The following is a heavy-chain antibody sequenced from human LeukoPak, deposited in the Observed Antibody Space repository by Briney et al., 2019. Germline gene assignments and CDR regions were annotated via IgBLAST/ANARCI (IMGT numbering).Heavy chain of an antibody. J-gene: IGHJ1*01. CDR3: ARDGHYDILTGYFQD. CDR1: GFTFSDYY. D-gene: IGHD3-9*01. CDR2: ISKSGDTI. Sequence: GGSLRLSCAASGFTFSDYYMSWFRQAPGKGLECISYISKSGDTIYYADSVKGRFTISRDNAKNSLYLQMNSLRAEDTAVYYCARDGHYDILTGYFQDWGQGTLVTVSS. V-gene: IGHV3-11*01.